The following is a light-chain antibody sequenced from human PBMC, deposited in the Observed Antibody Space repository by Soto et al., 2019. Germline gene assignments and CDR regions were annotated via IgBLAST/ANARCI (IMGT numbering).Light chain of an antibody. Sequence: QSALTQPPSVSGSPGQSVTISCTGTSSDVGKYDRVSRYQQPPGTAPRLIMYEVTNRPSGVPARFSGSKSGNTASLTISGLQAEDEADYFCSSYTSASRYVFGAGTKLTVL. V-gene: IGLV2-18*02. J-gene: IGLJ1*01. CDR1: SSDVGKYDR. CDR2: EVT. CDR3: SSYTSASRYV.